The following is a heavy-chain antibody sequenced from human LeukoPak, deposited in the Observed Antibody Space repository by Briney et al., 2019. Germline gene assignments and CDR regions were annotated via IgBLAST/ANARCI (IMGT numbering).Heavy chain of an antibody. V-gene: IGHV3-53*05. Sequence: GGSLRLSCAASGFTVSSNYMSWVRQAPGKGLEWVSVIYSGGSTYYADSVKGRFTISRDNSKNTVYLQMNSLRAEDTAVYYCAKDDPKAYFDYWGQGNLVTVSS. J-gene: IGHJ4*02. CDR1: GFTVSSNY. CDR3: AKDDPKAYFDY. CDR2: IYSGGST.